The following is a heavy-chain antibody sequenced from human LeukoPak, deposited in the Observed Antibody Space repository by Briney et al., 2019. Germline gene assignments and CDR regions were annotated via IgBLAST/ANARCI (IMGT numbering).Heavy chain of an antibody. CDR2: ISGSGGST. CDR1: GFTFSSYA. D-gene: IGHD1-26*01. CDR3: AKDLETPVGATSPE. V-gene: IGHV3-23*01. Sequence: PGASLRLSCAASGFTFSSYAMSWVRQAPGKGLGWVSAISGSGGSTYYADSVKGRFTISRDNSKNTLYLQMNSLRAEDTAVYYCAKDLETPVGATSPEGGQGTLVTVSS. J-gene: IGHJ4*02.